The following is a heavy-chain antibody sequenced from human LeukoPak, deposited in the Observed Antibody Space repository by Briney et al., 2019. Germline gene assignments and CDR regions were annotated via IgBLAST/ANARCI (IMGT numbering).Heavy chain of an antibody. Sequence: PSETLSLTCAVSGGSLSGSSYYWAWIRQPPGKGLEWIGSIYHDGSTYSNPSLEGRVTISVDTSKNQFSLKLTSVTAADTAVYYCARLPYYYGSGSYSNFSPHWGQGTPVTVSS. CDR3: ARLPYYYGSGSYSNFSPH. V-gene: IGHV4-39*01. J-gene: IGHJ1*01. D-gene: IGHD3-10*01. CDR2: IYHDGST. CDR1: GGSLSGSSYY.